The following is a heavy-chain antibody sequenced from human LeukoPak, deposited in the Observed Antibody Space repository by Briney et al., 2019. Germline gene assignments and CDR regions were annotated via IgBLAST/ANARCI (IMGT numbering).Heavy chain of an antibody. Sequence: SQTLSLTCTVSGGSITSDTYYWNWIRQPAGKGLEWIGHISNTGSTNYNPSLKSRVTISIDTSKNQFSLKLSSVTAADTAVYYCARDPFVVTRRDAFDIWGQGTMVTVSS. CDR2: ISNTGST. J-gene: IGHJ3*02. CDR3: ARDPFVVTRRDAFDI. CDR1: GGSITSDTYY. D-gene: IGHD4-23*01. V-gene: IGHV4-61*09.